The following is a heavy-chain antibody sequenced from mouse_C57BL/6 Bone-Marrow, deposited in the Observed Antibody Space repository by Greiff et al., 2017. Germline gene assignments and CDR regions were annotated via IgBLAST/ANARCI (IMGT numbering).Heavy chain of an antibody. D-gene: IGHD2-2*01. CDR3: ARKKENGYEWFAY. CDR1: GFSLTSYG. J-gene: IGHJ3*01. V-gene: IGHV2-2*01. CDR2: IWSGGST. Sequence: QVQLQQSGPGLVQPSQSLSITCTVSGFSLTSYGVHWVRQSPGKGLEWLGVIWSGGSTAYNAAFISRLSISKDNSKSQVFFKMDSLQADDKAIYDCARKKENGYEWFAYWGQGTLVTGSA.